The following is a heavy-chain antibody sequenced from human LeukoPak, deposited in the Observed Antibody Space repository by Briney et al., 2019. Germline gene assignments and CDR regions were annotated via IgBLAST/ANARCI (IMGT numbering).Heavy chain of an antibody. J-gene: IGHJ4*02. CDR3: AKDRVSTVTNNYFDY. Sequence: GGSLRLSCVAAGFTFSNYVMSWVRQAPGKGLEWVSSISGSGGTTYYGDSEKGRFSISRDNSRNTLYLQMNSLRAEDTAAYYCAKDRVSTVTNNYFDYWGQGTLVTVPS. CDR2: ISGSGGTT. D-gene: IGHD4-17*01. CDR1: GFTFSNYV. V-gene: IGHV3-23*01.